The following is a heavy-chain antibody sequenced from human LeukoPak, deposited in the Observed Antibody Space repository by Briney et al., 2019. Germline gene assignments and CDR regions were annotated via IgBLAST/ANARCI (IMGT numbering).Heavy chain of an antibody. V-gene: IGHV1-18*01. J-gene: IGHJ4*02. Sequence: ASVKVSCKASGYTFTSYGISWVRQAPGQGLEWMGWISAYNGNSNYAQKFQGRVTVTRDTSISTVYMELSSLRSDDTAVYYCSREDYWGQGTLVTVSS. CDR1: GYTFTSYG. CDR3: SREDY. CDR2: ISAYNGNS.